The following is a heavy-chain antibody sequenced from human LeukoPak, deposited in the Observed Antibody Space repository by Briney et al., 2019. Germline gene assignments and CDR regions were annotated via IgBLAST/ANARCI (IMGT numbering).Heavy chain of an antibody. Sequence: SETLSLTCAVYGGSFSGYYWSWIRQPPGKGLEWIGEINHSGSTNYNPSLKSRVTISVDTSKNQFSLKLSSVTAADTVVYYCARSYSSSSDFDYWGQGTLVTVSS. CDR1: GGSFSGYY. V-gene: IGHV4-34*01. J-gene: IGHJ4*02. CDR3: ARSYSSSSDFDY. CDR2: INHSGST. D-gene: IGHD6-13*01.